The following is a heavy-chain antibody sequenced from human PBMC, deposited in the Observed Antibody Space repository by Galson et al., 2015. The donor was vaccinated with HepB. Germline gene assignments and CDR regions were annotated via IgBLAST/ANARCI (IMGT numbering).Heavy chain of an antibody. Sequence: SLRLSCAASGFTFSNYAMHWVRQAPGKGLEWMAVISFDGKKEYYADSVKGRFSISRDNYKNTLSLQMNGLREEDSAVYRCVRDLSGFTDFWGQGTLVIVSS. CDR2: ISFDGKKE. V-gene: IGHV3-30*04. J-gene: IGHJ4*02. CDR3: VRDLSGFTDF. D-gene: IGHD3-3*01. CDR1: GFTFSNYA.